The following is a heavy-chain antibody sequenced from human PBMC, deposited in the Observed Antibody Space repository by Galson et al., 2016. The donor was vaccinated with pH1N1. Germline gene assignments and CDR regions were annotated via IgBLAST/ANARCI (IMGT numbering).Heavy chain of an antibody. Sequence: SLRLSCAASGFTLSSYGMHWVRQAPGKGLEWVAVIWSDGSNKYYADSVKGRFTISRDNAKNSLYLQMNSLRAEDTAVYYCARANNLDYWGQGTLVTVSS. CDR3: ARANNLDY. CDR1: GFTLSSYG. V-gene: IGHV3-33*01. J-gene: IGHJ4*02. CDR2: IWSDGSNK. D-gene: IGHD1/OR15-1a*01.